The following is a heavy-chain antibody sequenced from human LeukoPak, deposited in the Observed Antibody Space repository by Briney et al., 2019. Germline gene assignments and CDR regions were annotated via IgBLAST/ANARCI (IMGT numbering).Heavy chain of an antibody. CDR1: RFSFSDYT. Sequence: GGSLRLSCAASRFSFSDYTMSWVRQLPGKGLEWVSGIRHSGVDSSYADSVKGRFTISRDNSKNTMYLQMNSLRAEDTAVYYCAKEYDSGGYGANFDYWGQGTLVTVSS. D-gene: IGHD3-10*01. CDR2: IRHSGVDS. CDR3: AKEYDSGGYGANFDY. J-gene: IGHJ4*02. V-gene: IGHV3-23*01.